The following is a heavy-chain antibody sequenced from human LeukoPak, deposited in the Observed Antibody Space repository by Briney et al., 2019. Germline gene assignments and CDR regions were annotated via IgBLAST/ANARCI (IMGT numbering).Heavy chain of an antibody. D-gene: IGHD3-9*01. Sequence: SVKVSCKASGGTFSSYAISWVRQAPGQGLEWMGGIIPTFGTANYAQKFQGRVTITADKSTSTAYMELSSLRSEDTAVYYCARSYYDTLTGYLSPYYFDYWGQGTLVTVSS. V-gene: IGHV1-69*06. J-gene: IGHJ4*02. CDR1: GGTFSSYA. CDR2: IIPTFGTA. CDR3: ARSYYDTLTGYLSPYYFDY.